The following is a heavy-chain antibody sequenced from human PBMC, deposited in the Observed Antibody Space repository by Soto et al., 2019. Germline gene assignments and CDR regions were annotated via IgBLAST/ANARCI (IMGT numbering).Heavy chain of an antibody. CDR1: GFTFSDYY. J-gene: IGHJ4*02. CDR3: AREGVVAATPVDY. V-gene: IGHV3-11*06. D-gene: IGHD2-15*01. Sequence: QVQLVESGGGLVKPGGSLRLSCAASGFTFSDYYMSWIRQAPGKGLEWVSYISSSSSYTNYADSVKGRFTISRDNAKNSLYLQMNSLRAKDTAVYYCAREGVVAATPVDYWGQGTLVTVSS. CDR2: ISSSSSYT.